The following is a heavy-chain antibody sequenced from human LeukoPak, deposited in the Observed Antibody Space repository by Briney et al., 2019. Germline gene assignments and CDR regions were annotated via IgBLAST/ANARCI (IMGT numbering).Heavy chain of an antibody. D-gene: IGHD5-24*01. V-gene: IGHV3-11*06. J-gene: IGHJ3*02. CDR3: ARALGDPTINALGAFDI. Sequence: PGGSLRLSCAASGISFSDYYMSWIRQAPGKGLEWVSYISRSSSYTDCADSVKGRFTISRDNAKSALYLQMNSLRAEDTAVYYCARALGDPTINALGAFDIWGQGTTVIVSS. CDR2: ISRSSSYT. CDR1: GISFSDYY.